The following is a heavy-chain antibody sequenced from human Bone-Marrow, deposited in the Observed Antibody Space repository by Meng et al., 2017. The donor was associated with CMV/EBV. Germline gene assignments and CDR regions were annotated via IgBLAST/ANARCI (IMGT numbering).Heavy chain of an antibody. V-gene: IGHV1-18*01. Sequence: CNASCYPFMDYGITCVRPAPGQGLEWMGWISPYNRNTNYAQRLQGRLTMTADTSTTTAYMKLRSLRSGDTAIYYCARLDYSTSSCGHWGQGTLVTVSS. CDR3: ARLDYSTSSCGH. D-gene: IGHD6-6*01. CDR1: CYPFMDYG. CDR2: ISPYNRNT. J-gene: IGHJ4*02.